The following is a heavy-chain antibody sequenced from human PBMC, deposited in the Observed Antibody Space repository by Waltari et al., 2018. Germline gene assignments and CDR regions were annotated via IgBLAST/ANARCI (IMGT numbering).Heavy chain of an antibody. CDR3: ARDLAGGAAAASP. CDR2: IYTSGST. J-gene: IGHJ5*02. D-gene: IGHD6-13*01. V-gene: IGHV4-61*02. CDR1: GGSISSGSYS. Sequence: QVQLQESGPGLVKPSQTLSLTCTVSGGSISSGSYSWSWIRQPAGKGLEWIGRIYTSGSTNYNPSLKSRVTISVDTSKNQFSLKLSSVTAADTAVYYCARDLAGGAAAASPWGQGTLVTVSS.